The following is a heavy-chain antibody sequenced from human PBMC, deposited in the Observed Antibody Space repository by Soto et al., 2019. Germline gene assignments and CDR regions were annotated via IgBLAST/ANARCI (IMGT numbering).Heavy chain of an antibody. J-gene: IGHJ1*01. CDR3: ATIAVAGDAEYFQH. CDR1: GFTFSSYA. CDR2: ISYDGSNK. Sequence: QVQLVESGGGVVQPGRSLRLSCAASGFTFSSYAIHWVRQAPGKGLEWVAVISYDGSNKYYADSVEGRFAISRDNSKTTLYLQMNSLRAEDTAVYYCATIAVAGDAEYFQHWGQGTLVTVSS. V-gene: IGHV3-30*09. D-gene: IGHD6-19*01.